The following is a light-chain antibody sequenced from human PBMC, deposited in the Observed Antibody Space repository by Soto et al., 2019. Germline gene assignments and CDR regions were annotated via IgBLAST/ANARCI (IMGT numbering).Light chain of an antibody. CDR1: QIVTSSY. V-gene: IGKV3-20*01. J-gene: IGKJ4*01. CDR3: QQYGTSPLT. Sequence: EIVLTQSPGTLSLSPGERATLSCRASQIVTSSYLAWYQQKPDQAPRLLIYGAALRATGIPDRFSGSGSGTDFTLTISRLEPEDFAVYYCQQYGTSPLTFGGGTKVEI. CDR2: GAA.